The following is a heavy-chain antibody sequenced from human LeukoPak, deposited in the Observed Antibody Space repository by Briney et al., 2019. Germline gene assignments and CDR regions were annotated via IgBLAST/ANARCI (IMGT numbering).Heavy chain of an antibody. CDR2: IIPVFGTP. Sequence: SVTVSCKASGGTFSSFTISWVRQAPGQGLEWMGGIIPVFGTPNYAQKFQGRVTITTDESTSTAYMGLSSLRSEDTAVYYCARIHRGYYDTSGYPYYYMDVWGKGTTVTVSS. CDR3: ARIHRGYYDTSGYPYYYMDV. J-gene: IGHJ6*03. CDR1: GGTFSSFT. V-gene: IGHV1-69*05. D-gene: IGHD3-22*01.